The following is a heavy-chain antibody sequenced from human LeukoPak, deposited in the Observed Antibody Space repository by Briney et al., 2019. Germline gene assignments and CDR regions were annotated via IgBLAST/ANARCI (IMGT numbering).Heavy chain of an antibody. CDR1: GGTFSSYA. CDR2: IIPIFGIA. D-gene: IGHD3-9*01. V-gene: IGHV1-69*04. CDR3: ARDNMAYYDILTGYENWFDP. Sequence: SVKVSCKASGGTFSSYAISWVRQAPGQGLEWMGRIIPIFGIANYAQKFQGRVTITADKSTSTAYMELSSLRSEDTAVYYCARDNMAYYDILTGYENWFDPWGQGTLVTVSS. J-gene: IGHJ5*02.